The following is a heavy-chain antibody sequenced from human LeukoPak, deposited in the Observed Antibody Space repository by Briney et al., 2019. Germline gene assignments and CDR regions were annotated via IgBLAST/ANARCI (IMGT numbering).Heavy chain of an antibody. CDR1: GGSISSSSYY. V-gene: IGHV4-61*05. Sequence: PSETLSLTCTVSGGSISSSSYYWSWIRQPPGKGLEWIGYIHYSGSTNYNPSLKSRVSISVDMSRNQFSLKLTSVTAADTAVYYCARHSRTYYDFDYWGQGALVTVSS. D-gene: IGHD1-26*01. J-gene: IGHJ4*02. CDR2: IHYSGST. CDR3: ARHSRTYYDFDY.